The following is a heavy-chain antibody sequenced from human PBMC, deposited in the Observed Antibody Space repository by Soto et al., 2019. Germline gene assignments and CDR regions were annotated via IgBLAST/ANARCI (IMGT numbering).Heavy chain of an antibody. Sequence: QVQLVQSGAEVKKPGSSVKVSCKASGGTFSSYTISWVRQAPGQGLEWMGRIIPILGIANYARKFQGRVTITADKSTSTAYMELSSLRSEDTAVYYCARGICSSTSCYGNDAFDIWGQGTMVTVSS. V-gene: IGHV1-69*02. D-gene: IGHD2-2*01. CDR1: GGTFSSYT. J-gene: IGHJ3*02. CDR2: IIPILGIA. CDR3: ARGICSSTSCYGNDAFDI.